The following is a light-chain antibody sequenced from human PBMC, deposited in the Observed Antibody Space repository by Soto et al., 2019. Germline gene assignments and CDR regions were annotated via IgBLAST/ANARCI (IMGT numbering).Light chain of an antibody. Sequence: DIQMTQSPSSLSASVGDRVTITCRASQAIGNYLAWYQQKPGKVPKLLIYAASTLQSGVPSRFSGGGSGTDFTLTISSLQPEDVATYYCQQYTSALSTFGQGTRLEIK. CDR2: AAS. V-gene: IGKV1-27*01. CDR1: QAIGNY. J-gene: IGKJ5*01. CDR3: QQYTSALST.